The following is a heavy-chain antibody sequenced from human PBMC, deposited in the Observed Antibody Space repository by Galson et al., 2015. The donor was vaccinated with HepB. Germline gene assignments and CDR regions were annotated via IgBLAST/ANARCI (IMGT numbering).Heavy chain of an antibody. V-gene: IGHV3-23*01. Sequence: SLRLSCAASGFTFSSYAMSWVRQAPGKGLEWVSAISGSGGSTYYADSVKGRFTISRDNSKNTLYLQMNSLRAEDTAVYYCAKYDTLGGIVVVPAAFDYWGQGTLVTVSS. CDR2: ISGSGGST. D-gene: IGHD2-2*01. CDR3: AKYDTLGGIVVVPAAFDY. J-gene: IGHJ4*02. CDR1: GFTFSSYA.